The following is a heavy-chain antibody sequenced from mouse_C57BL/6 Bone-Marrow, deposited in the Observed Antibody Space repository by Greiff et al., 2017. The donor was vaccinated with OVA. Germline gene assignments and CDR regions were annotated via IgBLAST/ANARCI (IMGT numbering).Heavy chain of an antibody. D-gene: IGHD2-2*01. V-gene: IGHV5-12*01. CDR3: ARGYPPFDY. CDR1: GFTFSDYY. J-gene: IGHJ2*01. CDR2: ISNGGGST. Sequence: EVKVEESGGGLVQPGGSLKLSCAASGFTFSDYYMYWVRQTPEKRLEWVAYISNGGGSTYYPDTVKGRFTISRDNAKNTLYLQMSRLKSEDTAMYYCARGYPPFDYWGQGTTLTVSS.